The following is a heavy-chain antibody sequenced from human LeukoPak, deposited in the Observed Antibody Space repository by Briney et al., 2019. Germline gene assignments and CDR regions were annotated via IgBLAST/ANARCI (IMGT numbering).Heavy chain of an antibody. D-gene: IGHD2-15*01. Sequence: SETLSLTCTVSGGSISSSSYYWGWIRQPPGKGLEWIGSIYYSGSTYYNPSLKSRVTISVDTSKNQFSLKLSSVTAADTAVYYCARLQCSGGSCYFFPTYAFDIWGQGTMVTVSS. CDR2: IYYSGST. V-gene: IGHV4-39*07. CDR1: GGSISSSSYY. J-gene: IGHJ3*02. CDR3: ARLQCSGGSCYFFPTYAFDI.